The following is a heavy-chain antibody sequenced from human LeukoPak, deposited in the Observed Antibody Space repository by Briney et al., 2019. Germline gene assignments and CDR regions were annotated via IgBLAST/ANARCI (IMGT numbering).Heavy chain of an antibody. D-gene: IGHD2-15*01. J-gene: IGHJ5*02. V-gene: IGHV3-30*04. CDR3: ARDRIHCSGGSCYSGWFDP. CDR2: ISYDGSNK. Sequence: PGGSLRLSCAAPGFTFSSYAMHSVPQAPGKGLEWVAVISYDGSNKYYADSVKGRFTISRDNSKNTLYLQMNSLRAEDTAVYYCARDRIHCSGGSCYSGWFDPWGQGTLVTVSS. CDR1: GFTFSSYA.